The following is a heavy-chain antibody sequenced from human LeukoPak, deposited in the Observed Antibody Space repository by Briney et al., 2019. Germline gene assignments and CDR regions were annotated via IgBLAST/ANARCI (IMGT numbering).Heavy chain of an antibody. V-gene: IGHV1-24*01. CDR2: FDPEDGET. J-gene: IGHJ2*01. CDR3: ATEGTDPFSFKYFDL. CDR1: GYTLTELS. Sequence: ASVKVSCKVSGYTLTELSMHWVRQAPGKGLEWMGGFDPEDGETIYAQKFQGRVTMTEDTSTDTAYMELSSLRSEDTAVYYCATEGTDPFSFKYFDLWGRGTLVTVSS. D-gene: IGHD2/OR15-2a*01.